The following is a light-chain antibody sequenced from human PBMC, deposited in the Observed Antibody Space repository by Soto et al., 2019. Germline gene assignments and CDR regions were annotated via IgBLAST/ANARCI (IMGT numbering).Light chain of an antibody. CDR1: SSDVGGYNY. CDR2: EVS. V-gene: IGLV2-8*01. J-gene: IGLJ1*01. CDR3: SSYAGSNNWN. Sequence: QSALTQPPSASGSPGQSVTISCTGTSSDVGGYNYVSWYQQHPGKAPKLMIYEVSKRPSGVPDRFSGSKSGNTASLTVSGHQAEDDADYYCSSYAGSNNWNFGTGTKLTVL.